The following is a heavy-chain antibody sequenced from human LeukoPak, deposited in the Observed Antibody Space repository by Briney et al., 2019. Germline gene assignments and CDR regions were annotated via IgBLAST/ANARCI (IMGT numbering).Heavy chain of an antibody. CDR1: GFTFSSYA. Sequence: PGGSLRLSCAASGFTFSSYAMHWVRPAPGKGLEWVAVISYDGSNKYYADSVKGRFTISRDNSKNTLYLQMNSLRAEDRAVYYCAKAESQWLVDHAFDIWGQGTMVTVSS. CDR2: ISYDGSNK. V-gene: IGHV3-30-3*01. D-gene: IGHD6-19*01. J-gene: IGHJ3*02. CDR3: AKAESQWLVDHAFDI.